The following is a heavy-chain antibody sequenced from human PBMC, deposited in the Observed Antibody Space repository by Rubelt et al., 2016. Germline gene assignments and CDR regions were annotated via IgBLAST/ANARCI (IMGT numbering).Heavy chain of an antibody. Sequence: QVQLHQWGGGLLKPSETLSLTCAVDGEPFRGYSWTWIRQPPGGGLEWIATVSSTGTTYYNPSLKSRVTISLDTSKNQVYLNLGSGTAADTAVFYCAGQVGSGKWYSDLWGRGTLVTVSS. D-gene: IGHD1-26*01. J-gene: IGHJ2*01. V-gene: IGHV4-34*01. CDR1: GEPFRGYS. CDR2: VSSTGTT. CDR3: AGQVGSGKWYSDL.